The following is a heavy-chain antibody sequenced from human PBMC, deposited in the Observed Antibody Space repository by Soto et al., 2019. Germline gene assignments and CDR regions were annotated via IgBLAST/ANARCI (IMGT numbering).Heavy chain of an antibody. J-gene: IGHJ4*02. D-gene: IGHD3-3*01. CDR3: ATELRYLEWFTRPDY. Sequence: EAQLVESGGGLVQPGGSLRLSCAASGFAFGSYAMSWVLQAPGKGLEWVSAVTSGGTTYYADSMGGRFTIPRDNSKNTLYLQMNSLRADDTAVYYCATELRYLEWFTRPDYWGQGTLVTVSS. CDR1: GFAFGSYA. CDR2: VTSGGTT. V-gene: IGHV3-23*04.